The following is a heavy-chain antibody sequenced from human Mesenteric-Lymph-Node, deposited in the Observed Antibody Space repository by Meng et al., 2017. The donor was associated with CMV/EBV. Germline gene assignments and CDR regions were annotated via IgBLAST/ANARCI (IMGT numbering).Heavy chain of an antibody. J-gene: IGHJ4*02. CDR1: GGSNNNHY. D-gene: IGHD2-2*01. CDR3: ARICSSTSCYGGFDY. CDR2: IYYSGST. Sequence: SETLSLTCTVSGGSNNNHYWSWIRQPPGKGLEWIGYIYYSGSTNYNSALKSRVTISVDTSKNQFSLKLSSVTAADTAVYYCARICSSTSCYGGFDYWGQGTLVTVSS. V-gene: IGHV4-59*11.